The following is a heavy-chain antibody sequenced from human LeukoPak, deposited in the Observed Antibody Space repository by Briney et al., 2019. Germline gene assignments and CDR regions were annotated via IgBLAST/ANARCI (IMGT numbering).Heavy chain of an antibody. Sequence: SETLSLTCAVYGGSLSGYYWSWLRQPPGKGLEWIGEINHSGSTNYNPSLKSRVTISVDTSKNQFSLKLSSVTAADTAVYYCARRYSSGWPFDYWGQGTLVTVSS. D-gene: IGHD6-19*01. V-gene: IGHV4-34*01. J-gene: IGHJ4*02. CDR2: INHSGST. CDR1: GGSLSGYY. CDR3: ARRYSSGWPFDY.